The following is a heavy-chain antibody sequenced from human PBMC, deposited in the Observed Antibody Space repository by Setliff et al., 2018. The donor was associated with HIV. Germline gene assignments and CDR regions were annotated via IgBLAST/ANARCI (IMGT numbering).Heavy chain of an antibody. Sequence: SETLSLTCTVSGGSISSYYWSWIRQPPGKGLEWIGYIYTSGGTNYNPSLKSRVTISVDTSKNQFSLKLSSVTAAYTAVYYCARGAPGLTYYDIRFDPWGQGTLVTSPQ. CDR1: GGSISSYY. CDR2: IYTSGGT. CDR3: ARGAPGLTYYDIRFDP. J-gene: IGHJ5*02. D-gene: IGHD3-9*01. V-gene: IGHV4-4*08.